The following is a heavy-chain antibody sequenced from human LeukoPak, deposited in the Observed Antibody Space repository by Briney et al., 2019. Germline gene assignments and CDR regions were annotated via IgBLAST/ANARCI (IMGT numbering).Heavy chain of an antibody. J-gene: IGHJ4*02. V-gene: IGHV3-23*01. D-gene: IGHD3-10*01. CDR3: ARAAMVRGVDYFDY. CDR2: ISGGGGTT. CDR1: GFTFSNAW. Sequence: QPGGSLRLSCAASGFTFSNAWMTWVRQAPGKGLEWVSVISGGGGTTYYADSVKGRFTISRDNSKNTLYLQMNSLRAEDTAVYFCARAAMVRGVDYFDYWGQGTLVTVSS.